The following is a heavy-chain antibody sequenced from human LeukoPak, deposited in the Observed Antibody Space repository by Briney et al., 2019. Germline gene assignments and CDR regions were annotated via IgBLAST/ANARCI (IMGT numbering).Heavy chain of an antibody. CDR1: GGSISSYY. J-gene: IGHJ3*02. CDR2: IYYSGST. Sequence: SETLSLTCTVSGGSISSYYWSWIRQPPGKGLEWLGYIYYSGSTNYNPSLKSRVTISVDTSKNQFSLKLSSVTAANTAVYYCARDMGKYNWNPDAFDIWGQGTMVTVSS. CDR3: ARDMGKYNWNPDAFDI. D-gene: IGHD1-1*01. V-gene: IGHV4-59*01.